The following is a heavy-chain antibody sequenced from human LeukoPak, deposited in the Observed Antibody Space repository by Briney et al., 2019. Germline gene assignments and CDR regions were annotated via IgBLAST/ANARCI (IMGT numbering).Heavy chain of an antibody. V-gene: IGHV4-39*07. D-gene: IGHD3-22*01. Sequence: SETLSLTCTVSGGSIGSSSYFWDWIRQHPGKGLEWIGSIFYRGSSYYNPSLKSRVTISLDTSKNQFSLKLSTVTAADTAVYYCARRVVVFPNHLDYWGQGTLVTVSS. CDR1: GGSIGSSSYF. CDR3: ARRVVVFPNHLDY. J-gene: IGHJ4*02. CDR2: IFYRGSS.